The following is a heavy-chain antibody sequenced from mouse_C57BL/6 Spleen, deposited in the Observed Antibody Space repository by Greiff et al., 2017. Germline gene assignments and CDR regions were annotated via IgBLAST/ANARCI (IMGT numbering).Heavy chain of an antibody. J-gene: IGHJ2*01. D-gene: IGHD2-3*01. CDR1: GYAFSSSW. Sequence: VHLVESGPELVKPGASVKISCKASGYAFSSSWMNWVKQRPGKGLEWIGRIYPGDGDTNYNGKFKGKATLTADKSASTAYMQLSSLTSEDSAVYFCARSGYYCYFDYWGQGTTLTVSS. CDR2: IYPGDGDT. CDR3: ARSGYYCYFDY. V-gene: IGHV1-82*01.